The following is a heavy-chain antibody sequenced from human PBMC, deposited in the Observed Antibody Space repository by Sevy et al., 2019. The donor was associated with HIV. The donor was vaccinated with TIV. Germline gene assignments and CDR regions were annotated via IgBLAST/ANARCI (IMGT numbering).Heavy chain of an antibody. D-gene: IGHD2-21*02. CDR2: IYYSGST. Sequence: SETLSLTCTVSGGSISSYYWSWIRQPPGKGLEWIASIYYSGSTNYNPSLKSRVTISVDTSTNQISLKLSSMTAADTAVYYCARGIALTAVTAIPYFDYWGQGTLVTVSS. J-gene: IGHJ4*02. CDR3: ARGIALTAVTAIPYFDY. CDR1: GGSISSYY. V-gene: IGHV4-59*01.